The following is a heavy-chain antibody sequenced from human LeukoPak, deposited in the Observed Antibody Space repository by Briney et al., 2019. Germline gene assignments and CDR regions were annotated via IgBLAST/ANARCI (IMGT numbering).Heavy chain of an antibody. V-gene: IGHV3-23*01. J-gene: IGHJ6*03. CDR1: GFTFSSYG. CDR2: ISGSGGST. Sequence: GRSLRLSCAASGFTFSSYGMSWVRQAPGKGLEWVSAISGSGGSTYYADSVKGRFTISRDNSKNTLYLQMNSLRAEDTAVYYCAKRVAAAGYYYYYYMDVWGKGTTVTVSS. D-gene: IGHD6-13*01. CDR3: AKRVAAAGYYYYYYMDV.